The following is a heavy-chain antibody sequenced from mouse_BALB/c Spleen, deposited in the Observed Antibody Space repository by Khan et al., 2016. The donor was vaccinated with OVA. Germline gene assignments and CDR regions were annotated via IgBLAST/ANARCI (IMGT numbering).Heavy chain of an antibody. CDR1: GYSFTSYY. D-gene: IGHD2-2*01. CDR2: IDPFSGGT. CDR3: TRHGYDAWFTY. V-gene: IGHV1S135*01. J-gene: IGHJ3*01. Sequence: VRLQQSGPELMKPGASVKISCKASGYSFTSYYIHWVMQSHGKSLEWIGYIDPFSGGTTYNQKFKGKATLTVDQSSSTAYIHLSNLTSEDSAVYYCTRHGYDAWFTYWGQGTLVTVSA.